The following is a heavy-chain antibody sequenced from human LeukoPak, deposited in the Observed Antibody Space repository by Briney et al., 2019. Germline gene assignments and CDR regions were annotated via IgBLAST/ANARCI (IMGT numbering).Heavy chain of an antibody. V-gene: IGHV4-34*01. CDR3: ARHRWSGIAVAEEDY. CDR1: GGSFSGYY. Sequence: PSETLSLTCAVYGGSFSGYYWSWIRQPPGKGLEWIGEINHSGSTNYNPSLKSRVTISVDTSKNQFSLKLSSVTAADTAVYYCARHRWSGIAVAEEDYWGQGTLVTVSS. CDR2: INHSGST. D-gene: IGHD6-19*01. J-gene: IGHJ4*02.